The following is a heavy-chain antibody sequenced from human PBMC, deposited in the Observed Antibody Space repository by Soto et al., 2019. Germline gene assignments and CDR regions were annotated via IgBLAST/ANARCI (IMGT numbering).Heavy chain of an antibody. Sequence: ISKTPGKGLEWIGKINYSGSNNYNPSLKSRVTISIDMSKNQVSLKLTSVTAADTAVYFCARGGSSDWQVAFDIWGQGTTVTVSS. V-gene: IGHV4-34*01. J-gene: IGHJ3*02. CDR3: ARGGSSDWQVAFDI. CDR2: INYSGSN. D-gene: IGHD6-19*01.